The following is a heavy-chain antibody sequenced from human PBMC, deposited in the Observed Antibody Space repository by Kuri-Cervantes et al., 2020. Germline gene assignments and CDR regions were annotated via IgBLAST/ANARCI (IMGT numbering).Heavy chain of an antibody. D-gene: IGHD4-17*01. CDR1: GFTFSSYA. J-gene: IGHJ4*02. CDR2: ISGSGDKI. V-gene: IGHV3-23*01. Sequence: GESLKISCAASGFTFSSYALSWVRQAPGKGLEWVSGISGSGDKIYYADSVKGRFTISRGNSKNTLYLQMNSLRAEDTALYYCAKVRDRIGDYLYDPYHFDWWGQGTLVTVSS. CDR3: AKVRDRIGDYLYDPYHFDW.